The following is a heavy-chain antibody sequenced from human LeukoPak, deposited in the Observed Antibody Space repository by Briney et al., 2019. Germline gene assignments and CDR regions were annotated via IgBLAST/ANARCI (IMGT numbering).Heavy chain of an antibody. V-gene: IGHV1-46*01. CDR2: INPSGGST. Sequence: ASVKVSCKASGYTFTSYYMHWVRQAPGQGLEWMGIINPSGGSTSCAQKFQGRVTMTRDTSTSTVYMELSSLRSEDTAVYYCARARMGTDAFDIWGQGTMVTVSS. J-gene: IGHJ3*02. CDR1: GYTFTSYY. CDR3: ARARMGTDAFDI. D-gene: IGHD5-24*01.